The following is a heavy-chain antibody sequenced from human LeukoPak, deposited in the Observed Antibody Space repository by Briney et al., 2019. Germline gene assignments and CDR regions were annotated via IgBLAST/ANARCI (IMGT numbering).Heavy chain of an antibody. Sequence: SETLSLTCAVYGGSFSGYYWSWIRQPPGKGLEWIGEINHSGSTNYNPSPKSRVTISVDTSKNQFSLKLSSVTAADTAVYYCARVRLHSSSSPNWFDPWGQGTLVTVSS. CDR3: ARVRLHSSSSPNWFDP. D-gene: IGHD6-13*01. V-gene: IGHV4-34*01. CDR2: INHSGST. CDR1: GGSFSGYY. J-gene: IGHJ5*02.